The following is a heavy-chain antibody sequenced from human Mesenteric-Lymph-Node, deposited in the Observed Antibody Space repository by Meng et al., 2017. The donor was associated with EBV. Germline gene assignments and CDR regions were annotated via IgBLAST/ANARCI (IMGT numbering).Heavy chain of an antibody. CDR1: GFSTTTSGVG. J-gene: IGHJ4*02. V-gene: IGHV2-5*02. CDR3: VHITSYSLIPY. CDR2: IYWDGDK. Sequence: ITLMESVPTLVKPTQTPTLACTFSGFSTTTSGVGVAWIRQPPGKALEWLAVIYWDGDKRYSPSLDSRLTITKDTSRNQVVFGMTIMDPVDTATYYCVHITSYSLIPYWGQGTLVTVSS. D-gene: IGHD2-21*01.